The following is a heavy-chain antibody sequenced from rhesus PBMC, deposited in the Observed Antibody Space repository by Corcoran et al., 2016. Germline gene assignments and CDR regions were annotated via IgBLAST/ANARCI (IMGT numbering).Heavy chain of an antibody. D-gene: IGHD2-21*01. J-gene: IGHJ4*01. V-gene: IGHV1-111*02. CDR2: VDPEDGEA. CDR1: GYTFTDYY. Sequence: EVQLVQSGAEVKKPGASVKISCKASGYTFTDYYVHWVRQAPGKGLEWMGRVDPEDGEAIHAQKFQDRVTITAETSTYTAYMELSCLRSEDTAVYYCARGYCIGSDCYAYFDYWGQGVLVTVSS. CDR3: ARGYCIGSDCYAYFDY.